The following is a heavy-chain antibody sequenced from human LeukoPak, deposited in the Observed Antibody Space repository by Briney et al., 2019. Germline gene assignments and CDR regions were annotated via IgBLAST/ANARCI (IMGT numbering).Heavy chain of an antibody. D-gene: IGHD5-18*01. CDR2: IYYSGST. CDR1: GGSIRSYY. CDR3: ARTYSYGELYYYYYGMDV. V-gene: IGHV4-59*01. Sequence: PSETLSLTCTVSGGSIRSYYWSWIRQPPGKGLEWIGYIYYSGSTNYNPSLKSRVTISVDTSKNQFSLKLSSVTAADTAVYYCARTYSYGELYYYYYGMDVWGQGTTVTVSS. J-gene: IGHJ6*02.